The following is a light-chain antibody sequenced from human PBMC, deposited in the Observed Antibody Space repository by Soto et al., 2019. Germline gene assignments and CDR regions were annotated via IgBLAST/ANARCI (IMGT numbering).Light chain of an antibody. CDR2: GAS. CDR1: QDINNS. CDR3: QQYDDLPIT. Sequence: DIQMTQSPSSLSASVGDRVTITCQASQDINNSLNWYQQEPGKAPKLLIYGASDLETGVPSRFSGSGSGTGFTFTISSLQPEDVATYYCQQYDDLPITFGQGTRLEIK. J-gene: IGKJ5*01. V-gene: IGKV1-33*01.